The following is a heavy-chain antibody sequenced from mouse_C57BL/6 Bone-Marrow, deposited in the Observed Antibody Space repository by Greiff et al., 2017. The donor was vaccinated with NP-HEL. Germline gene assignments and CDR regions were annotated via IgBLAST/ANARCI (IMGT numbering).Heavy chain of an antibody. CDR2: INPSSGYT. J-gene: IGHJ2*01. CDR3: ASLRPQDFDY. D-gene: IGHD1-2*01. V-gene: IGHV1-4*01. Sequence: VQLQQSGAELARPGASVKMSCKASGYTFTSYTMHWVKQRPGQGLEWIGYINPSSGYTKYNQKFKDKATLTADKSSSPAYMQLSSLTSEDSAVYYCASLRPQDFDYWGQGTTLTVSS. CDR1: GYTFTSYT.